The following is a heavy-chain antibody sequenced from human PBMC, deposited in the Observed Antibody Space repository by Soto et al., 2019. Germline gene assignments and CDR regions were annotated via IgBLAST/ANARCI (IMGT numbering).Heavy chain of an antibody. J-gene: IGHJ4*02. CDR3: AKPESQWLLPYYFDY. CDR1: GFTFSSYA. CDR2: ISGSGGST. V-gene: IGHV3-23*01. Sequence: GSLRLSCAASGFTFSSYAMSWVRQAPGKGLEWVSAISGSGGSTYYADSVKGRFTISRDNSKNTLYLQMNSLRAEDTAVYYCAKPESQWLLPYYFDYWGQGTLVTVSS. D-gene: IGHD3-22*01.